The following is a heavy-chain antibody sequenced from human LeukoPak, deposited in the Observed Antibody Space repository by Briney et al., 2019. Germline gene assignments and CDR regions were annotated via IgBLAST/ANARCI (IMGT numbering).Heavy chain of an antibody. CDR1: GVSISSSSYY. J-gene: IGHJ5*02. D-gene: IGHD3-3*01. CDR2: IYYSGST. Sequence: PSETLSLTCNVSGVSISSSSYYWGWIRQPPGKGLEWIGSIYYSGSTYYNPSLKSRVTISVDTSKNQFSLKLSSVTAADTAVYYCARAFGVVKGGWFDPWGQGTLVTVSS. V-gene: IGHV4-39*07. CDR3: ARAFGVVKGGWFDP.